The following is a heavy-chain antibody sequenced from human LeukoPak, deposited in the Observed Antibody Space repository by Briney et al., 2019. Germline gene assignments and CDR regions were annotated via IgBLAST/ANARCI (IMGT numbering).Heavy chain of an antibody. D-gene: IGHD2-21*02. Sequence: SETLSLTCAVYGGSFSGYYWSWIRQPPGKGLEWIGEINHSGSTNYNPSLKSRVTISVDTSKNQFSLKLSSVTAADTAMYYCARGYRTYCGGDCYYYWGQGTLVTVSS. J-gene: IGHJ4*02. CDR2: INHSGST. CDR1: GGSFSGYY. V-gene: IGHV4-34*01. CDR3: ARGYRTYCGGDCYYY.